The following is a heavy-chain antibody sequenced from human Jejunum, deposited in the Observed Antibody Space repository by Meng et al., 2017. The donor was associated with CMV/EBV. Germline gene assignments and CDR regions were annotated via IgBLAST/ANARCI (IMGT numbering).Heavy chain of an antibody. CDR1: FNFSASN. CDR3: ATGRGIIASRPGAFDI. V-gene: IGHV3-21*01. Sequence: FNFSASNMNWVRQAPGKGLEWVSSITSGSSYIYYADSVKGRFTISRDNTKNSLYLQLNSLRAEDTAVYYCATGRGIIASRPGAFDIWGQGTKVTVSS. CDR2: ITSGSSYI. D-gene: IGHD6-6*01. J-gene: IGHJ3*02.